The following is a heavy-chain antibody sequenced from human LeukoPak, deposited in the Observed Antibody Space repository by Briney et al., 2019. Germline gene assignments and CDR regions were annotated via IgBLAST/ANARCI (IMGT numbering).Heavy chain of an antibody. V-gene: IGHV3-23*01. CDR2: ISGSGGST. D-gene: IGHD1-26*01. J-gene: IGHJ4*02. CDR3: AKAKYSGSYHFDY. CDR1: GFTFSSYA. Sequence: GGSLRLSCAASGFTFSSYAMSWVRQAPGKGLEWVSAISGSGGSTYYADSVKGRFTISGDNSKNTLYLQMNSLRAEDTAVYYCAKAKYSGSYHFDYWGQGTLVTVSS.